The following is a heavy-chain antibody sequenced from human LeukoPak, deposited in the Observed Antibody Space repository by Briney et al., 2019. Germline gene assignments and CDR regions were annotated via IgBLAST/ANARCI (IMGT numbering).Heavy chain of an antibody. CDR2: IIPIFTTA. CDR3: AREVEYHGSGSYWGVFDC. V-gene: IGHV1-69*13. J-gene: IGHJ4*02. D-gene: IGHD3-10*01. CDR1: GGTFSSYA. Sequence: SVKVSCKASGGTFSSYAFSWVRQAPGQGLEWMGGIIPIFTTANYAQKFQGRVTITADESTSTVYMELSRLRSEDTAVYYCAREVEYHGSGSYWGVFDCWGQGTLVTVSS.